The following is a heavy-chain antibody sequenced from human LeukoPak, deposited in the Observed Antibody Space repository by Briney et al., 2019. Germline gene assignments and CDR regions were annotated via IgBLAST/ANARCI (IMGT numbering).Heavy chain of an antibody. CDR1: GYRFTGYY. V-gene: IGHV1-2*02. Sequence: ASVKVSCKTSGYRFTGYYIHWVRQAPGQGLEWIGWIDPNSGGTNYAQKFQGGFSLTRDTSVSTVHMDLTRLRSDDTAIYYCARETAFAVAGPLDYWGQGTLVTVSS. CDR3: ARETAFAVAGPLDY. J-gene: IGHJ4*02. CDR2: IDPNSGGT. D-gene: IGHD6-19*01.